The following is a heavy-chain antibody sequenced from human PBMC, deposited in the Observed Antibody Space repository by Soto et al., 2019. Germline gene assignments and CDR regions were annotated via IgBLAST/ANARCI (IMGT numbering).Heavy chain of an antibody. V-gene: IGHV3-23*01. CDR1: GFTFSSYA. J-gene: IGHJ4*02. D-gene: IGHD5-18*01. Sequence: EVQLLESGGGLVQPGGSLRLSCAASGFTFSSYAMSWVRQAPGKGLEWVSAISGSGGSTYYADSVKGRFTISRDNSKNTLYLQMNSLRAEDTAVYYCAKDRDRGSGYSYGYYFDYWGQGTLVTVSS. CDR2: ISGSGGST. CDR3: AKDRDRGSGYSYGYYFDY.